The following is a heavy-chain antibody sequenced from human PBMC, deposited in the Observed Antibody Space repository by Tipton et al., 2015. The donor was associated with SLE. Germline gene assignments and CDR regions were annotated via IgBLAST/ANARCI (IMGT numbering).Heavy chain of an antibody. V-gene: IGHV4-61*02. CDR1: GGSISSGTYY. CDR3: ARRYNWNYKDYFDY. J-gene: IGHJ4*02. D-gene: IGHD1-7*01. CDR2: IFASGST. Sequence: TLSLTCTVSGGSISSGTYYWSWIRQPAGKGLEWIGRIFASGSTNYNPSLRSRATISIDTSKNQFSLKLTSVTAADTAVYYCARRYNWNYKDYFDYWGQGTPVTVSS.